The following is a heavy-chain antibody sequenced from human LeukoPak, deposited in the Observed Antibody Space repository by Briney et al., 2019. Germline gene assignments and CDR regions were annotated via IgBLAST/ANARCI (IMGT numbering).Heavy chain of an antibody. CDR1: GFTFSSYG. D-gene: IGHD6-13*01. CDR2: IANTGGNT. Sequence: GGSLRLSCVASGFTFSSYGMNWVCQAPGKGLQWVSSIANTGGNTSYADSVRGRFTISRDNSKNTLYLQMNSLRDEDTAVYYCAKEGIGAAGRRFDCWGQGTPVTVSS. CDR3: AKEGIGAAGRRFDC. V-gene: IGHV3-23*01. J-gene: IGHJ4*02.